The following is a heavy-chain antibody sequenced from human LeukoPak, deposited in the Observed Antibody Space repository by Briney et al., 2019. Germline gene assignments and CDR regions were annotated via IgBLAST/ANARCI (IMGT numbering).Heavy chain of an antibody. J-gene: IGHJ5*02. CDR3: ARGIAAAGPRFDP. CDR2: ISSSSSYI. D-gene: IGHD6-13*01. CDR1: GFTFSSYS. Sequence: NTGGSLRLSCAASGFTFSSYSMNWGHQAPGKVLEWVSSISSSSSYIYYADSVKGRFTISRDNAKNSLYLQMNSLRAEDTAVYYCARGIAAAGPRFDPWGQGTLVSVSS. V-gene: IGHV3-21*01.